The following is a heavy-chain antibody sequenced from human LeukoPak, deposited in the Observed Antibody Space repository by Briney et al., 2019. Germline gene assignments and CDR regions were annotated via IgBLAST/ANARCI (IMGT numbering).Heavy chain of an antibody. J-gene: IGHJ5*02. Sequence: SETLSLTCAVYGGSFSGYYWSWIRQPPGKGLEWIGEINHSGSTNYNPSLKSRVTISVDTSKNQFSLKLSSVTAADTAVYYCARRKSGYSSGWYSNFGSWFDPWGQGTLVTVSS. CDR3: ARRKSGYSSGWYSNFGSWFDP. CDR1: GGSFSGYY. V-gene: IGHV4-34*01. D-gene: IGHD6-19*01. CDR2: INHSGST.